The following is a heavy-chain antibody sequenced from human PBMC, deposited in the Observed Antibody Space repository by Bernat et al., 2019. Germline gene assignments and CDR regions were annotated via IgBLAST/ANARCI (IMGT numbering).Heavy chain of an antibody. D-gene: IGHD3-10*01. J-gene: IGHJ6*02. CDR2: IDWDDDK. V-gene: IGHV2-70*01. CDR3: ARITMVRGDFYGMDV. CDR1: GFSLSTSGMC. Sequence: QVTLRESGPALVKPTQTLTLTCTFSGFSLSTSGMCVSWIRQPPGKALEWLALIDWDDDKYYSTSLKTRLTISKDTSKNQVVLTMTNMDPVDTATYYCARITMVRGDFYGMDVWGQGTTVTVSS.